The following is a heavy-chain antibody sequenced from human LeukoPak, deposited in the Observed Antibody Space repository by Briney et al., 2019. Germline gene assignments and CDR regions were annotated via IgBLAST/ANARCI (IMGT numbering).Heavy chain of an antibody. CDR2: IYTSGST. V-gene: IGHV4-4*07. J-gene: IGHJ5*02. D-gene: IGHD1-26*01. Sequence: SETLSLTCTVSGGSISSYYWSWIRQPAGKGLEWIGRIYTSGSTNYNPSLKSRVTISVDTSKNQFSLKLSSVTAADTAVYYCARGATTKGYNWFDPWGQGTLVTVSS. CDR1: GGSISSYY. CDR3: ARGATTKGYNWFDP.